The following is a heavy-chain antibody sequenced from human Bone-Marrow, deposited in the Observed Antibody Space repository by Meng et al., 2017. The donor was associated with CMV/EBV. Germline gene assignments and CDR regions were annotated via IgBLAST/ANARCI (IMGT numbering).Heavy chain of an antibody. CDR2: INAYNGNT. J-gene: IGHJ6*02. CDR3: ARDGGYQLLSFYYYGMDV. D-gene: IGHD2-2*01. CDR1: TFTSYG. V-gene: IGHV1-18*01. Sequence: TFTSYGISWVRQAPGQGLEWMGWINAYNGNTNYAQKLQGRVTMTTDTSTSTAYMELRSLRSDDTAVYYCARDGGYQLLSFYYYGMDVWGQGTTVTVSS.